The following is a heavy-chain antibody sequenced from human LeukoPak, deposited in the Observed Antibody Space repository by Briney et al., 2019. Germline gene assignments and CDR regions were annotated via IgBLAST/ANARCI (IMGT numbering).Heavy chain of an antibody. CDR1: GFTFGSYE. J-gene: IGHJ6*04. D-gene: IGHD3-10*01. CDR3: ARASITMVRGEDYGMDV. Sequence: PGGSLRLSCAASGFTFGSYEMNWVRQAPGKGLEWVSYISSSGSTIYYADSVKGRFTISRDNAKNSPYLQMNSLRAEDTAVYYCARASITMVRGEDYGMDVWGKGTTVTVSS. V-gene: IGHV3-48*03. CDR2: ISSSGSTI.